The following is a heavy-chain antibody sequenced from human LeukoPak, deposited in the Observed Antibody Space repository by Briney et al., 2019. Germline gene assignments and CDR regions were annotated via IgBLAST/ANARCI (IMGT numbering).Heavy chain of an antibody. CDR1: GGSISSYY. CDR3: ARSLSSSRFSLWKY. Sequence: SETLSLTCTVSGGSISSYYLSWMRQLPGKGLEWIGYFYHSGGTYYNPSLQGRVTMSIDTSKNQFSLKLTSVTAADTAVYCARSLSSSRFSLWKYWGQGTLVTVSS. CDR2: FYHSGGT. V-gene: IGHV4-59*01. D-gene: IGHD6-13*01. J-gene: IGHJ4*02.